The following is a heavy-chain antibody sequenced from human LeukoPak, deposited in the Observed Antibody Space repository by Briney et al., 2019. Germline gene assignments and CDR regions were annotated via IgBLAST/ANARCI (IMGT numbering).Heavy chain of an antibody. D-gene: IGHD5-18*01. CDR3: AKWSGDQYSKFDY. CDR2: ISGSGGST. CDR1: GFTFSSYA. V-gene: IGHV3-23*01. J-gene: IGHJ4*02. Sequence: GGSLRLSCAASGFTFSSYAMSWVRQAPGKGVEWVSAISGSGGSTYYADSVKGRFTISRGNSKNTLYLQMNSLRAEDTAVYYCAKWSGDQYSKFDYWGQGTLVTVSS.